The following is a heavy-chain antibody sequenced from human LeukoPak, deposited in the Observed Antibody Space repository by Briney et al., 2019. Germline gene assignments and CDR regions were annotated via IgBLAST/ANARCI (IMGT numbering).Heavy chain of an antibody. V-gene: IGHV4-59*08. CDR3: ARASYYDFWSGYAFDI. J-gene: IGHJ3*02. D-gene: IGHD3-3*01. CDR1: GGSISSYY. CDR2: IYYSGST. Sequence: PSETLSLTCTVSGGSISSYYWSWIRQPPGKGLEWIGYIYYSGSTNYNPSLESRVTISVDTSKNQFSLKLSSVTAADTAVYYCARASYYDFWSGYAFDIWGQGTMVTVSS.